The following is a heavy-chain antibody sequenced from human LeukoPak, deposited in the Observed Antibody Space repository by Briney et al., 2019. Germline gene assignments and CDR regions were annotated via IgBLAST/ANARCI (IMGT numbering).Heavy chain of an antibody. V-gene: IGHV4-61*01. CDR2: IYYSGST. J-gene: IGHJ4*02. CDR3: ARVKYYYDSSGYYYGLGGVLPMYYFDY. CDR1: GGSISTSSYY. Sequence: RPSETLSLTCTVSGGSISTSSYYWSWIRQPPGKGLEWIGYIYYSGSTNYNLSLKSRVTISVDTSKNQFSLKLSSVTAADTAVYYCARVKYYYDSSGYYYGLGGVLPMYYFDYWGQGTLVTVSS. D-gene: IGHD3-22*01.